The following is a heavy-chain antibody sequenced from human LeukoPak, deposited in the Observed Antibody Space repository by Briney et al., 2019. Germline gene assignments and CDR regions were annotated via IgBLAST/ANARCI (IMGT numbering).Heavy chain of an antibody. CDR1: GFTFSGSA. CDR2: IQKDGSQK. CDR3: ATVAGYFDY. V-gene: IGHV3-7*02. D-gene: IGHD2-21*01. J-gene: IGHJ4*02. Sequence: GGSLRLSCAASGFTFSGSAMHWVRQASGKGLEWVASIQKDGSQKYYLESVKGRFTISRDNTKNSLYLHMSSLRADDTAVYFCATVAGYFDYWGQGTLVTVSS.